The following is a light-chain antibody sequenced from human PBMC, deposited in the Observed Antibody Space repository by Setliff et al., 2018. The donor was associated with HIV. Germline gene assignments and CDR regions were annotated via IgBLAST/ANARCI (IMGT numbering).Light chain of an antibody. Sequence: QSALTQPASVSGSPGQSISISCSATSSDVGDFKYVSWYQQHPGKAPKLIIFDVSRRPSGVPDRFSGSKSQNTASLTISGLQPEDEADYYCCSYVGSYSYIFGTGTKVTVL. CDR3: CSYVGSYSYI. CDR2: DVS. J-gene: IGLJ1*01. CDR1: SSDVGDFKY. V-gene: IGLV2-11*01.